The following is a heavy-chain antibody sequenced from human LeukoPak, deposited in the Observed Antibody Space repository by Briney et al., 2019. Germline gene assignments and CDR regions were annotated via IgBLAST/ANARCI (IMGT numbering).Heavy chain of an antibody. CDR2: IYTSGST. D-gene: IGHD3-9*01. CDR1: GGSISSYY. Sequence: SETLSLTCTVSGGSISSYYWSWIRQPPGKGLEWIGYIYTSGSTNYNPSLKSRVTISVDTSKNQFSLKLSSVTAADTAVYYCARLGHDILTGYYRRHWFDPWGQGTLVTVSS. V-gene: IGHV4-4*09. CDR3: ARLGHDILTGYYRRHWFDP. J-gene: IGHJ5*02.